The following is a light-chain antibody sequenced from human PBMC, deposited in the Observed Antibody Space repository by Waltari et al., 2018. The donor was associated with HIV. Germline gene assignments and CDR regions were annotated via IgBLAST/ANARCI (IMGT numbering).Light chain of an antibody. V-gene: IGLV2-8*01. CDR3: SAYAANNDIL. J-gene: IGLJ3*02. Sequence: QSALTQPPSASGSPGQSVTISCPGSSSEIGGYRFVSWYQQHPGKAPKLMIYEVSKTPPWVPVRFSGSKSGNTASLAVSGLQAEDEADYFCSAYAANNDILFGGGTKLTVL. CDR1: SSEIGGYRF. CDR2: EVS.